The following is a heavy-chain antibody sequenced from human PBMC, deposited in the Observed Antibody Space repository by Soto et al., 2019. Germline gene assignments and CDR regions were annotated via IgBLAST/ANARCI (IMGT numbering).Heavy chain of an antibody. Sequence: QVHLVESGGGVVQPGRSLRLSCAASGFTFGDYGMHWVRQAPGKGLEWVADMSYDGSETYYADSVEGRFTVSRDNSKSVLYLQMNSLRLDDTAVYYCAKLSIQKSWAVTFDQWGQGTLVTVSS. V-gene: IGHV3-30*18. CDR2: MSYDGSET. D-gene: IGHD4-17*01. CDR1: GFTFGDYG. CDR3: AKLSIQKSWAVTFDQ. J-gene: IGHJ4*02.